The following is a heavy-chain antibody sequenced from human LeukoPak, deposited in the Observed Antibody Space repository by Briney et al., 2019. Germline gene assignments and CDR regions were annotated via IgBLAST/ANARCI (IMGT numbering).Heavy chain of an antibody. V-gene: IGHV1-69*04. J-gene: IGHJ4*02. CDR1: GGTFSSYA. D-gene: IGHD2-8*01. CDR2: IIPILGIA. CDR3: VRAVAQQRLYHFDY. Sequence: SVKVSCKASGGTFSSYAISWVRQAPGQGLEWMGRIIPILGIANYAQKFQGRVTITADKSTSTAYMELSSLRSEDTAVYYCVRAVAQQRLYHFDYWGQGTLVTVSS.